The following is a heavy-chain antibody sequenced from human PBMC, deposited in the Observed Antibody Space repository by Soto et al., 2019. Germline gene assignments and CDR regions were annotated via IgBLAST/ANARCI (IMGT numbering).Heavy chain of an antibody. CDR1: GYTFTSYY. Sequence: QVQLVQSGAEVKKPGASVKVSCKASGYTFTSYYMHWVRQAPGQGLEWMGIINPTGGSTSYAQKFQGRVTMTRDTSTSTVYMELSSLRAEDTAVYYCARDPRRMTILTGYYPYYYYYGMDVWGQGTTVTASS. J-gene: IGHJ6*02. D-gene: IGHD3-9*01. V-gene: IGHV1-46*01. CDR2: INPTGGST. CDR3: ARDPRRMTILTGYYPYYYYYGMDV.